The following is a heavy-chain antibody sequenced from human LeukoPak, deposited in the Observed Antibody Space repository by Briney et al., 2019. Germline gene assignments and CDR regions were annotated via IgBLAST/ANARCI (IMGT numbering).Heavy chain of an antibody. J-gene: IGHJ4*02. CDR2: IYYSGST. V-gene: IGHV4-39*01. CDR1: GGSISSSSYY. D-gene: IGHD3-3*01. Sequence: MPSETLSLTCTVSGGSISSSSYYWGWIRQPPGKGLEWIGSIYYSGSTYYNPSLKSRVTISVDTSKSQFSLRPTSVTAADTAAYYCARHVRFLEWLSSYYFDYWGQGTLVTVSS. CDR3: ARHVRFLEWLSSYYFDY.